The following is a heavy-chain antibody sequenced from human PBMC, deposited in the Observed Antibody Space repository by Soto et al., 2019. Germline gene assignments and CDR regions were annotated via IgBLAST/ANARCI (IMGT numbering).Heavy chain of an antibody. CDR2: IYYSGST. CDR1: GGSISSYY. CDR3: ARVPKPAPLGWFDP. D-gene: IGHD1-26*01. J-gene: IGHJ5*02. Sequence: SETLSLTCTVSGGSISSYYWSWIRQPPGRGLEWIGYIYYSGSTNYNPSLKSRVTISVDTSKNQFSLKLSSVTAADTAVYYCARVPKPAPLGWFDPPGQATLVTVSS. V-gene: IGHV4-59*01.